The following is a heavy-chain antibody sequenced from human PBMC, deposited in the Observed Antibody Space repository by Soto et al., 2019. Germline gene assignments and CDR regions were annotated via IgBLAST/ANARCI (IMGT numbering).Heavy chain of an antibody. Sequence: QVQLVQSGAEVKKPGASVKVSCKASGYTFTSYGISWVRQAPGQGLEWMGWISAYNGNTNYAQKLQGRVTMTTDTXXSXAXXELRSLRSDDTAVYYCAREGHVDIVATILYYGMDVWGQGTTVTVSS. CDR3: AREGHVDIVATILYYGMDV. D-gene: IGHD5-12*01. V-gene: IGHV1-18*01. CDR1: GYTFTSYG. J-gene: IGHJ6*02. CDR2: ISAYNGNT.